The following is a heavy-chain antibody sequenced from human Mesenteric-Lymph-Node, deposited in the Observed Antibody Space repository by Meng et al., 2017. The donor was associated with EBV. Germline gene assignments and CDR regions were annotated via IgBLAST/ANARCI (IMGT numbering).Heavy chain of an antibody. Sequence: VWGFGYGGCLVQPGGSLSFSVEVFGFSFNIYDMNGVRQAPGRGLEWVSDISGSGSTAYYADSVKGRFSISRDNSGNTVYLQMNSLRAEDTAVYYCSNLPYDYWGQGTLVTVSS. CDR2: ISGSGSTA. CDR3: SNLPYDY. D-gene: IGHD3-3*01. CDR1: GFSFNIYD. V-gene: IGHV3-23*01. J-gene: IGHJ4*02.